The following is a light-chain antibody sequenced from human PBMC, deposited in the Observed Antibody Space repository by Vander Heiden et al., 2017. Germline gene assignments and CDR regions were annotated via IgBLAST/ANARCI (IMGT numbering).Light chain of an antibody. CDR3: QQRNNWPWT. V-gene: IGKV3-11*01. CDR2: DAS. J-gene: IGKJ1*01. Sequence: EIVLTQPPATLSLSPGERATLSCRASQSVSSYLAWYQQKPGQAPRLLIYDASNRATGIPARFSGSGSGTDFTLTISSLEPEDVAVYYCQQRNNWPWTFGQGTKVEIK. CDR1: QSVSSY.